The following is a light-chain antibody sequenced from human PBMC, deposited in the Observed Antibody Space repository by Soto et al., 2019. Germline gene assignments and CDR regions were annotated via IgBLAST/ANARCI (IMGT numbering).Light chain of an antibody. CDR3: QSYDSSLSGNYV. CDR1: SSNIGAGYD. J-gene: IGLJ1*01. CDR2: GNS. Sequence: QSVLTQPPSVSGAPGQRVTISCTGSSSNIGAGYDVHWYQQLPGTAPKLLIYGNSNRPSGVPDRFSGSKSGTSAPLAITGLQAEDEADYYCQSYDSSLSGNYVFGTGTKVTVL. V-gene: IGLV1-40*01.